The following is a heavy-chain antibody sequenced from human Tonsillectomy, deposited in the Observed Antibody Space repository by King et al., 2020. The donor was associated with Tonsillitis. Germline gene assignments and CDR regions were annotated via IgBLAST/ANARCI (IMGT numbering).Heavy chain of an antibody. J-gene: IGHJ3*02. CDR2: ISGFHGNT. CDR1: GYTFSSYG. Sequence: QLVQSGAEMKKPGASVKVSCKASGYTFSSYGISWVRQAPGQGLEWMGWISGFHGNTNYAQKLQGRVTMTTDTSTSTAYMELRSLRSDDTAVYYCARDRVASYWRSSRVAFDIWGQGTMVTVS. D-gene: IGHD2-8*02. CDR3: ARDRVASYWRSSRVAFDI. V-gene: IGHV1-18*01.